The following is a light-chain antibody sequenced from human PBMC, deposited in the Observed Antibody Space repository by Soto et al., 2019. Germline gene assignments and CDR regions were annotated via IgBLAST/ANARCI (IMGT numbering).Light chain of an antibody. J-gene: IGLJ2*01. V-gene: IGLV2-14*01. CDR1: SSDVGGYNY. CDR2: DVS. CDR3: SSYTISRDVV. Sequence: QSVLTQPASVSGSPGQSITISCTGTSSDVGGYNYVSWYQQHPGKAPKLMIYDVSNRPSGVSNRFSGSKSGNTASLTISGLQAEDEADYYCSSYTISRDVVFGGGTKVTVL.